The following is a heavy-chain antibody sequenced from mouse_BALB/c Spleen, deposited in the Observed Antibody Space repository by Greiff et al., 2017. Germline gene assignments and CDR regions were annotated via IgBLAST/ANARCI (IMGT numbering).Heavy chain of an antibody. V-gene: IGHV1S29*02. CDR2: IYPYNGGT. D-gene: IGHD2-2*01. CDR3: ARYGYDFDY. CDR1: GYTFTDYN. J-gene: IGHJ2*01. Sequence: EVQLQQSGPELVKPGASVKISCKASGYTFTDYNMHWVKQSPGKSLEWIGYIYPYNGGTGYNQKFKSKATLTVDNSSSTAYMELRSLTSEDSAVYYCARYGYDFDYWGQGTTLTVSS.